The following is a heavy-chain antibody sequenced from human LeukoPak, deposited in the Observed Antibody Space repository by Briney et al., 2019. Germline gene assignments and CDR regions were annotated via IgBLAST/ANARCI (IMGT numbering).Heavy chain of an antibody. CDR3: ASHTKGYSSSWPQNAFDI. CDR1: GGTFSSYA. Sequence: SVKVSCKASGGTFSSYAISWVRQAPGQGLEWMGGIIPIFGTANYAQKFQGRVTITADESTSTAYMELSSLRSEDTAVYYCASHTKGYSSSWPQNAFDIWGQGTMVTVSS. J-gene: IGHJ3*02. D-gene: IGHD6-13*01. V-gene: IGHV1-69*13. CDR2: IIPIFGTA.